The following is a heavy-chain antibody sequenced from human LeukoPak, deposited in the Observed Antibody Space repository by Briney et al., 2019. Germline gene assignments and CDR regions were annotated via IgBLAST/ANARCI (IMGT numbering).Heavy chain of an antibody. D-gene: IGHD3-10*01. Sequence: GGSLRLSCAASGFTFSSYAMSWVRQAPGKGLEWVSVISDSGDSTHYADAVKGRFTISRDNSKKTLYLQMNSLRVEDTAVYYCAKDSSYYDSDSWGQGTLVTVSS. CDR2: ISDSGDST. CDR1: GFTFSSYA. V-gene: IGHV3-23*01. CDR3: AKDSSYYDSDS. J-gene: IGHJ4*02.